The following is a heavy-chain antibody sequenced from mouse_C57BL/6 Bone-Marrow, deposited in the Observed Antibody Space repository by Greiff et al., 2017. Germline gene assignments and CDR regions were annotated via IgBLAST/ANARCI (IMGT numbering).Heavy chain of an antibody. CDR3: ARRVYDYDNYAMDY. Sequence: EVQRVESGGDLVKPGGSLKLSCAASGFTFSSYGMSWVRQTPDKRLEWVATISSGGSYTYYPDSVKGRFTISRDNAKNTLYLQMSSLKSEDTAMYYCARRVYDYDNYAMDYWGQGTSVTVSS. J-gene: IGHJ4*01. D-gene: IGHD2-4*01. V-gene: IGHV5-6*01. CDR2: ISSGGSYT. CDR1: GFTFSSYG.